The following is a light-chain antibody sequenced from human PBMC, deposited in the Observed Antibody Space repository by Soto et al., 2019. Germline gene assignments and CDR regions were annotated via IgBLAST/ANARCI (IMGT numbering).Light chain of an antibody. Sequence: EIVLTQSPGTLSLSPGERATLSCRASQSMRNSYLAWYQQRPGQAPRLLIYGAATRATGIPDRFSGSGSGRDVTLTISRLEHEEFAVYYCHQYDRLPQLSFGPRTKVDIK. CDR3: HQYDRLPQLS. J-gene: IGKJ3*01. V-gene: IGKV3-20*01. CDR1: QSMRNSY. CDR2: GAA.